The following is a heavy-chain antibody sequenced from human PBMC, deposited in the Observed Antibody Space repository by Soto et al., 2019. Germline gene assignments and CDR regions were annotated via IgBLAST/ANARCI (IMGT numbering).Heavy chain of an antibody. D-gene: IGHD3-10*01. Sequence: VQLLEAGGNLIQPGGSLRLSCAASGFTFSSYAMSWVRQAPGQGLEWLSAISGPGATIYYADSVKGRFTISRDNSKNTLYLLMNSLTGEDTAVYYCAKMLTMVRGVTGLRDFDFWGQGTLVTVSS. V-gene: IGHV3-23*01. CDR2: ISGPGATI. CDR3: AKMLTMVRGVTGLRDFDF. CDR1: GFTFSSYA. J-gene: IGHJ4*02.